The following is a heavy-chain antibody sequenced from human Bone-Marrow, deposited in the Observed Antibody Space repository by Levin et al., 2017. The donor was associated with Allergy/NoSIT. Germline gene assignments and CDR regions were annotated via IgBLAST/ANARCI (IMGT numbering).Heavy chain of an antibody. CDR2: IGHSGSYR. D-gene: IGHD2-15*01. J-gene: IGHJ4*02. V-gene: IGHV3-11*05. CDR3: ARVLSVVVDGAQRGGFDY. Sequence: GGSLRLSCAASGFTFSDYYMSWIRQAPGKGPEWVSYIGHSGSYRIYTSSVKGRFTASRDNAKNSMFLQMNSLIAEDTGFYYCARVLSVVVDGAQRGGFDYWGPGTLVTVAS. CDR1: GFTFSDYY.